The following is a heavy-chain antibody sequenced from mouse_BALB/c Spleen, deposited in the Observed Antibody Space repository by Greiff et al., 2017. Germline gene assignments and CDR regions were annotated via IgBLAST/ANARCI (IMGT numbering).Heavy chain of an antibody. CDR3: ASPYYYGSSYGAMDY. J-gene: IGHJ4*01. CDR2: IDPENGNT. D-gene: IGHD1-1*01. Sequence: DVKLQESGAELVRPGALVKLSCKASGFNIKDYYMHWVKQRPEQGLEWIGWIDPENGNTIYDPKFQGKASITADTSSNTAYLQLSSLTSEDTAVYYCASPYYYGSSYGAMDYWGQGTSVTVSS. V-gene: IGHV14-1*02. CDR1: GFNIKDYY.